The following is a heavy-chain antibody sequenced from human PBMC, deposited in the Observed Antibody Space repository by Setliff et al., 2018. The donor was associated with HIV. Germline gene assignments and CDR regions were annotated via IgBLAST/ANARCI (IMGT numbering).Heavy chain of an antibody. CDR1: GGSITSRSYY. D-gene: IGHD6-13*01. J-gene: IGHJ4*02. CDR2: MYYSGSI. Sequence: SSETLSLTCTVSGGSITSRSYYWGWIRQPPGKGLEWIGTMYYSGSIYYNPSLKSRVTISVDTSKNELSLKLRSVTAADTAVYYCARKGSSSWPIDYWGQGTLVTVSS. CDR3: ARKGSSSWPIDY. V-gene: IGHV4-39*01.